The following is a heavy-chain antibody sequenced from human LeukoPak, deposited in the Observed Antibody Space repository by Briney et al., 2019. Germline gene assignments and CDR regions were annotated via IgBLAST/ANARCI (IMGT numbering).Heavy chain of an antibody. Sequence: SQTLSLTCTVSGGSISTGSYYWSWIRQPAGKGLEWIGRIYTNGSTNYNPSLKSRVTISVDTSKNQFSLKLSSVTAADTAVYYCARDAAYYYYYYYMDVWGKGTTVTVSS. V-gene: IGHV4-61*02. CDR3: ARDAAYYYYYYYMDV. J-gene: IGHJ6*03. CDR1: GGSISTGSYY. D-gene: IGHD2-15*01. CDR2: IYTNGST.